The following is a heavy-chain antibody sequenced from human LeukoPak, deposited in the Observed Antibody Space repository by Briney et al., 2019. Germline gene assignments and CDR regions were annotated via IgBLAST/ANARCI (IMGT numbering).Heavy chain of an antibody. Sequence: SETLSLTCAVSDDSFSSHYWTWIRQPPGKGLEWIGYISYIGSTNYNPSLKSRVTISIDTSRNQFSLRPSSVTAADTAVYYCARDLVTVTKGFDIWGQGTMVSVSS. CDR2: ISYIGST. D-gene: IGHD4-17*01. J-gene: IGHJ3*02. CDR3: ARDLVTVTKGFDI. V-gene: IGHV4-59*11. CDR1: DDSFSSHY.